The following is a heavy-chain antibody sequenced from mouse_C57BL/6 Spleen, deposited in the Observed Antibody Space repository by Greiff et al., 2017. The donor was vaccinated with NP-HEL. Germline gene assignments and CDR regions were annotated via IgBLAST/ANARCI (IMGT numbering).Heavy chain of an antibody. D-gene: IGHD2-2*01. J-gene: IGHJ3*01. CDR2: IDPNSGGT. CDR1: GYTFTSYW. Sequence: QVQLQQPGAELVKPGASVKLSCKASGYTFTSYWMHWVKQRPGRGLEWIGRIDPNSGGTKYNEKFKSKATLTVDKPSSTAYTQLSSLTSEDSAVYYCAREEMVTTGAGFAYWGQGTLVTVSA. CDR3: AREEMVTTGAGFAY. V-gene: IGHV1-72*01.